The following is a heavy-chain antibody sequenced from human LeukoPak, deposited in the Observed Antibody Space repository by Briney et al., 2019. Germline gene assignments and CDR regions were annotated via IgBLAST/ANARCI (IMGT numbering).Heavy chain of an antibody. J-gene: IGHJ6*02. CDR3: ARGRPDYFGSGTYYPYYYGLDV. CDR1: GFTFSSYW. V-gene: IGHV3-7*01. CDR2: IKQDGSEK. D-gene: IGHD3-10*01. Sequence: GGSLRLSCAASGFTFSSYWMSWVRQAPGKGLEWVANIKQDGSEKYYVDSVKGRFTISRDNAKNSLYLQMNNLRAEDTALYYCARGRPDYFGSGTYYPYYYGLDVWGQGTTVTVS.